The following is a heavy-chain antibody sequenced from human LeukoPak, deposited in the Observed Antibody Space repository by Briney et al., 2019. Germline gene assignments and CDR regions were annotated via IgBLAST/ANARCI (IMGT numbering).Heavy chain of an antibody. Sequence: GGSLRLSCAASGFTFGSYSMNWVRQAPGKGLEWVSYISSSSSTIYYADSVKGRFTISRDNAKNSLYLQMNSLRAEDTAVYYCARAPKGTRGVIREPYFDYWGQGTLVTVSS. CDR2: ISSSSSTI. V-gene: IGHV3-48*04. D-gene: IGHD3-10*01. J-gene: IGHJ4*02. CDR3: ARAPKGTRGVIREPYFDY. CDR1: GFTFGSYS.